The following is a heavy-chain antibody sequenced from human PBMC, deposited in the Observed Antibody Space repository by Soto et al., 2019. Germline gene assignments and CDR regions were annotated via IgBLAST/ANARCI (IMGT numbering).Heavy chain of an antibody. J-gene: IGHJ6*02. CDR1: GGSIRSTNW. D-gene: IGHD2-15*01. CDR2: VYHNGTS. Sequence: VHLQESGPGLVKPSGTVSLTCVVSGGSIRSTNWWAWVRQTPGKGLEWIGEVYHNGTSNYNPSLKGRATISVDRSKDQVSLRLTSVIDADTAVYYCARDLDRYCSVTSCHAMDVWGQGTQVTVSS. V-gene: IGHV4-4*02. CDR3: ARDLDRYCSVTSCHAMDV.